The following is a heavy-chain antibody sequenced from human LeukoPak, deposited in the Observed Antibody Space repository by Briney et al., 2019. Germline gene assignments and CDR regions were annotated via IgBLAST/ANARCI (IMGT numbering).Heavy chain of an antibody. Sequence: GSLRLSCAASGFTFSSYEMNWVRQAPGKGLEWVSYISSSGSTIYYADSVKGRFTISRDNAKNSLYLQMNSLRAEDTAVYYCARDATVTTPIDYYYYGMDVWGQGTTVTVSS. CDR3: ARDATVTTPIDYYYYGMDV. J-gene: IGHJ6*02. CDR2: ISSSGSTI. CDR1: GFTFSSYE. D-gene: IGHD4-17*01. V-gene: IGHV3-48*03.